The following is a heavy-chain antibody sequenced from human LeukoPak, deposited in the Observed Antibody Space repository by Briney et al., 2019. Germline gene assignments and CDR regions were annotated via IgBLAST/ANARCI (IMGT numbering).Heavy chain of an antibody. Sequence: GGSLRLSCAASGFTFSNYGMHWVRQAPGKGLEWVTFIRHDGSHKSYADSVKGRFTISRDNSKNTLYLQMNSLRAEDTAVYYCAKEWELLPVIDYWGQGTLVTVSS. D-gene: IGHD1-26*01. CDR3: AKEWELLPVIDY. J-gene: IGHJ4*02. CDR1: GFTFSNYG. V-gene: IGHV3-30*02. CDR2: IRHDGSHK.